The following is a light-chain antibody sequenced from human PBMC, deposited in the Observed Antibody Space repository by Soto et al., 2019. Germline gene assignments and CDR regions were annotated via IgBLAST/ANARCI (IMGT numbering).Light chain of an antibody. CDR2: KAS. Sequence: DIQMTQSPSTLSSSVGDRVTITGRASQSISSWLAWYQQKPGKAPKLLIYKASTLKSGVPSRFSGSGSGTEFTLTISSLQPDDFATYYCQHYYSYSEAFGQGTKVDIK. CDR1: QSISSW. J-gene: IGKJ1*01. V-gene: IGKV1-5*03. CDR3: QHYYSYSEA.